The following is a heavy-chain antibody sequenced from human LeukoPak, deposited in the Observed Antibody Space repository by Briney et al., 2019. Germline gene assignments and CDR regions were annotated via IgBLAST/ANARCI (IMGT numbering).Heavy chain of an antibody. Sequence: GGSLRLSCAASGFTFSSYSMNWVRQAPGKGLEWVSSISSSSSYIYYADSVKGRFTISRNNAKNSLYLQMNSLRAEDTAVYYCASLVSSGEMDVWGQGTTVTVSS. D-gene: IGHD3-3*01. CDR1: GFTFSSYS. J-gene: IGHJ6*02. CDR2: ISSSSSYI. V-gene: IGHV3-21*01. CDR3: ASLVSSGEMDV.